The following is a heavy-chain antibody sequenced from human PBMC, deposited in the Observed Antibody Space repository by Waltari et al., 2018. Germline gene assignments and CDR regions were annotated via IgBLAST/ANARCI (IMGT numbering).Heavy chain of an antibody. CDR2: IYHSGST. D-gene: IGHD4-17*01. CDR1: GGPISSHY. CDR3: ARRRYGDSYWYFDL. V-gene: IGHV4-59*08. Sequence: QVQLQESGPGLVKPSETLSLTCPVPGGPISSHYWSWIRQPPGKGLEWIGSIYHSGSTYYNPSLKSRVTISVDTSKNQFSLKLSSVTAADTAVYYCARRRYGDSYWYFDLWGRGTLVTVSS. J-gene: IGHJ2*01.